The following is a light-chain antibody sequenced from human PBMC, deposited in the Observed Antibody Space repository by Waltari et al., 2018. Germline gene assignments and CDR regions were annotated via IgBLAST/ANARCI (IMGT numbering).Light chain of an antibody. Sequence: EIVMTQSPATLSVSPGERATLACRASQRVSSNLAWYQPKPSQAPRLLIYGASTMATGIPARFSGSGSGTEFTLTISSMQSEDFAVYYCQQYNNWLTFGGGTKVEIK. V-gene: IGKV3-15*01. CDR2: GAS. CDR1: QRVSSN. CDR3: QQYNNWLT. J-gene: IGKJ4*01.